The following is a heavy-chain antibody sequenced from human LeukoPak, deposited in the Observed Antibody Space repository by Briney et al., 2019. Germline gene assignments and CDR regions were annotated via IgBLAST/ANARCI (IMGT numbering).Heavy chain of an antibody. J-gene: IGHJ6*03. CDR1: GFTFSSYA. D-gene: IGHD3-10*01. Sequence: GGSLRLSCAASGFTFSSYAMSWVRQAPGKGLEWVSAISGSGGSTYYADSVKGRFTISRDNSKNTLYLQMNSLRAEDTAVYYCAKMVRGVSYYYYYMDVWGKGTTVTVSS. V-gene: IGHV3-23*01. CDR2: ISGSGGST. CDR3: AKMVRGVSYYYYYMDV.